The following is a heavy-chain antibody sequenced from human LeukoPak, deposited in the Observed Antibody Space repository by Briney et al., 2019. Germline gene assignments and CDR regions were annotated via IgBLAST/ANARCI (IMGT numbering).Heavy chain of an antibody. CDR3: ATALRSWFDP. CDR2: FDPEDGET. J-gene: IGHJ5*01. V-gene: IGHV1-24*01. Sequence: ASVKVSCKVSGYTLTELSMHWVRQAPGKGLEWMGGFDPEDGETIYAQKFQGRVTTTEDTSTDTAYMELSSLRSEDTAVYYCATALRSWFDPWGQGTLVTVSS. D-gene: IGHD5/OR15-5a*01. CDR1: GYTLTELS.